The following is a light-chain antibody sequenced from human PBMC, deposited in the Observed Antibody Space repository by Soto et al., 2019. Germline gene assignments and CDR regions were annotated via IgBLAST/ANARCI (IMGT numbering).Light chain of an antibody. CDR1: QSVSNNY. J-gene: IGKJ5*01. CDR3: QQYGSSPPIT. Sequence: EIVLTQSPGTLSLSPGERATLSCRASQSVSNNYLAWYQHKPGQAPRLLMYGASSRATGIPDRFSGSGSGTDFTLTISRLEPEDFAVYYCQQYGSSPPITFGQGTRLEIK. CDR2: GAS. V-gene: IGKV3-20*01.